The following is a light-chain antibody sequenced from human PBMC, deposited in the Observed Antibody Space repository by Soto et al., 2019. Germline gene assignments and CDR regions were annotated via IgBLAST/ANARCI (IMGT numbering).Light chain of an antibody. Sequence: QSVLTQPPSVSAAPRQRVTISCSGSSSNIGNNAVNWYQQLPGKAPKLLIYYNDLLPSGVSDRFSASKSGASASLAINGLQSEDEADYYCAAWDDSLNAYVFGTGTKLTVL. J-gene: IGLJ1*01. CDR3: AAWDDSLNAYV. CDR2: YND. V-gene: IGLV1-36*01. CDR1: SSNIGNNA.